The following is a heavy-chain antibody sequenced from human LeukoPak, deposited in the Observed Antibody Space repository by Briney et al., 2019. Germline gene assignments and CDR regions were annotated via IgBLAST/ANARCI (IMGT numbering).Heavy chain of an antibody. CDR2: IYYSGST. CDR1: GGSISSGDYY. CDR3: ARAFLWGYSGYDSYYFDY. D-gene: IGHD5-12*01. Sequence: SETLSLTCTVSGGSISSGDYYWSWIRQPPGKGLEWIGYIYYSGSTYYNPSLKSRVTISVDTSKNQFSLKLSSVTAADTAVYYCARAFLWGYSGYDSYYFDYWGQGTLVTVSS. V-gene: IGHV4-30-4*02. J-gene: IGHJ4*02.